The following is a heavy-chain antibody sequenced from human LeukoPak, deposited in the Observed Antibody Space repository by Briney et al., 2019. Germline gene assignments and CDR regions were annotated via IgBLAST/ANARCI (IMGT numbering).Heavy chain of an antibody. D-gene: IGHD3-10*01. Sequence: RASVKVSCKASGYTFTSYYMHWVRQAPGQGLEWMGIINPSGGSTSYAQKFQGRVTMTRDTSTSTVYMELSSLRSEDTAVYYCARDPRYLGKIWFGEPPGMDVWGQGTTVTVSS. J-gene: IGHJ6*02. CDR1: GYTFTSYY. V-gene: IGHV1-46*01. CDR2: INPSGGST. CDR3: ARDPRYLGKIWFGEPPGMDV.